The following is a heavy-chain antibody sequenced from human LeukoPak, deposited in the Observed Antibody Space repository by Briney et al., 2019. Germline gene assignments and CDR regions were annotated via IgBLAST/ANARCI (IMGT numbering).Heavy chain of an antibody. D-gene: IGHD3-10*01. CDR2: ITGSGGTT. V-gene: IGHV3-23*01. CDR1: GFTFTSYA. Sequence: GGSLRLSCAASGFTFTSYAMSWVRQAPGKGLEWVSTITGSGGTTYYAASVKGRFTISRDNSKNTLYLQMNSLRAEDTAVYYCAKDASYYASGTDYWGQGTLVTVSS. CDR3: AKDASYYASGTDY. J-gene: IGHJ4*02.